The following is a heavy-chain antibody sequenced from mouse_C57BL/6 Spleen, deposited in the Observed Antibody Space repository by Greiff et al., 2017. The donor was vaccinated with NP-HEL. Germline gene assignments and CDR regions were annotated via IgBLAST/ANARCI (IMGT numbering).Heavy chain of an antibody. J-gene: IGHJ4*01. CDR3: ARLAYYGSSSYYAMDY. CDR2: ISSGSSTI. CDR1: GFTFSDYG. Sequence: EVQVVESGGGLVKPGGSLKLSCAASGFTFSDYGMHWVRQAPEKGLEWVAYISSGSSTIYYADTVKGRFTISRDNAKNTLFLQMTSLRSEDTAMYYCARLAYYGSSSYYAMDYWGQGTSVTVSS. D-gene: IGHD1-1*01. V-gene: IGHV5-17*01.